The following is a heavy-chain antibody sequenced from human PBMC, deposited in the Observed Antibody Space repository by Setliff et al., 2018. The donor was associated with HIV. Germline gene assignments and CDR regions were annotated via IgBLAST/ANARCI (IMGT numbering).Heavy chain of an antibody. D-gene: IGHD6-13*01. V-gene: IGHV3-23*01. CDR3: AKDLGIAAAGTLAFDY. Sequence: GGSLRLSCAASGFTFSSYAMSWVRQAPGTGLEWVSAIGGSGGSTYCAASGKGRFTISRDNSKNTLYLQRNSLRAQDTAVYYCAKDLGIAAAGTLAFDYWGQGTLVTVSS. CDR1: GFTFSSYA. CDR2: IGGSGGST. J-gene: IGHJ4*02.